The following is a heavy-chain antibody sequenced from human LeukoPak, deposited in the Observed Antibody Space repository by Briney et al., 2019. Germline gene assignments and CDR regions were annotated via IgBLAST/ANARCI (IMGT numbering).Heavy chain of an antibody. CDR3: ARDYDSSGYYFDY. Sequence: GGSLRLSCAASGFTVSSNYMSRVRQAPGKGLEWVSVIYSGGSTYYADSVKGRFTISRDNSKNTLYLQMNSLRAEDTAVYYCARDYDSSGYYFDYWGQGTLVTVSS. CDR1: GFTVSSNY. CDR2: IYSGGST. D-gene: IGHD3-22*01. J-gene: IGHJ4*02. V-gene: IGHV3-66*01.